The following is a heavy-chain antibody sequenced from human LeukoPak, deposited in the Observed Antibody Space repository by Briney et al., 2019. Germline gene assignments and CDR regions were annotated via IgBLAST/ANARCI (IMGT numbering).Heavy chain of an antibody. CDR1: GYTLTELS. J-gene: IGHJ5*02. V-gene: IGHV1-24*01. CDR3: ATDQRSCSSTSCSFDP. Sequence: ASVKVSCKVSGYTLTELSMHWVRQAPGKGLEWMGGFDPEDGETIYAQKFQGRVTMTEDTSTDTAYMELSGLRSEDTAVYYCATDQRSCSSTSCSFDPWGQGTLVTVSS. D-gene: IGHD2-2*01. CDR2: FDPEDGET.